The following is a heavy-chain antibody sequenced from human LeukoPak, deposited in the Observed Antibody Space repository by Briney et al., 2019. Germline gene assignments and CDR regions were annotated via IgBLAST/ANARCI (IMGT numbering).Heavy chain of an antibody. Sequence: SETLSLTCTVSGGSISSYYWSWIRQPPGKGLEWIGYIYYSGSTNYNPSLKSRVTISVDTSKNQFSLKLSSVTAADTAVYYCARGRGSSWYPNYGMDVWGQGTTVTVSS. V-gene: IGHV4-59*01. D-gene: IGHD6-13*01. CDR3: ARGRGSSWYPNYGMDV. J-gene: IGHJ6*02. CDR2: IYYSGST. CDR1: GGSISSYY.